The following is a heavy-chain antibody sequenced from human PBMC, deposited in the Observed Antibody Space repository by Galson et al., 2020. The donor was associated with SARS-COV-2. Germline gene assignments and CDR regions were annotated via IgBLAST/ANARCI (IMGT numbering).Heavy chain of an antibody. CDR2: INHSGST. CDR1: DGSFSGYY. J-gene: IGHJ4*02. Sequence: SETLSLTCAVSDGSFSGYYWSWIRQPPGKGLEWIGEINHSGSTNYNPSLKSRVTISVDTSKNQLSRKLSAVTAADTAVYYCARGRFPTLSSHGGYTYWGQGTLVTGTS. D-gene: IGHD6-13*01. CDR3: ARGRFPTLSSHGGYTY. V-gene: IGHV4-34*01.